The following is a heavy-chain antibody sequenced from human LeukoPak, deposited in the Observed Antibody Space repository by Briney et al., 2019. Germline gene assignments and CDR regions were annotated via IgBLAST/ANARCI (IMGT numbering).Heavy chain of an antibody. J-gene: IGHJ5*02. CDR3: ARGAQYNWFDP. CDR2: IYYSGST. Sequence: SETLSLTCTVSGGSISRGDYYWSRIRQPPGKGLEWIGYIYYSGSTYYNPSLKSRVTISVDTSKNQFSLKLSSVTAADTAVYYCARGAQYNWFDPWGQGTLVTVSS. V-gene: IGHV4-30-4*01. CDR1: GGSISRGDYY.